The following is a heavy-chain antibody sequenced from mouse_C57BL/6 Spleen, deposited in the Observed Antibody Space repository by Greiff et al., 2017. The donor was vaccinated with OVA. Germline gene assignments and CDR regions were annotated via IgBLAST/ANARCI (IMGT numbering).Heavy chain of an antibody. CDR3: ARGDYYGYEFAY. V-gene: IGHV1-15*01. J-gene: IGHJ3*01. CDR2: IDPETGGT. CDR1: GYTFTDYE. D-gene: IGHD2-2*01. Sequence: QVQLQQSGAELVRPGASVTLSCKASGYTFTDYEMHWVKQTPVHGLEWIGAIDPETGGTAYNQKFKGKAILTADQSSSTACMARRSLTSEDSAVYYCARGDYYGYEFAYWGQGTLVTVSA.